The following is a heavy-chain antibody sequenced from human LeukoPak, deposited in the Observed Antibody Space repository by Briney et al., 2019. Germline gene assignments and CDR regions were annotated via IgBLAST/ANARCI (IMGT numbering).Heavy chain of an antibody. V-gene: IGHV4-4*07. Sequence: SETLSLTCTVSGGSISSYYWSWIRQPGGKGLEWIGRIYTSGSTNYNPSLKSRVTMSVDTSKNQFSLKLSSVTAADTAVYYCAREPFLSYSPYYYYGMDVWGQGTTVTVSS. CDR2: IYTSGST. J-gene: IGHJ6*02. D-gene: IGHD2-15*01. CDR3: AREPFLSYSPYYYYGMDV. CDR1: GGSISSYY.